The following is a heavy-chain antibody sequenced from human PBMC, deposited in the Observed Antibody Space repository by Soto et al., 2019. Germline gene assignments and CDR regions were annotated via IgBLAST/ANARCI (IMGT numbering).Heavy chain of an antibody. CDR3: ARAEGSGSSLFY. CDR1: GGSISSGGYY. J-gene: IGHJ4*02. V-gene: IGHV4-31*03. CDR2: IYYSGST. D-gene: IGHD3-10*01. Sequence: PSETLSLTCTVSGGSISSGGYYGSWIRQHPGKGLEWIGYIYYSGSTYYNPSLKSRVTISVDTSKNQFSLKLSSVTAADTAVYYCARAEGSGSSLFYWGQGTLVTVSS.